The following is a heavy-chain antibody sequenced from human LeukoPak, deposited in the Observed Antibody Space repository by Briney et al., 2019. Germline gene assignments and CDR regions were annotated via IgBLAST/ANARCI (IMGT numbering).Heavy chain of an antibody. V-gene: IGHV3-43*01. D-gene: IGHD5-24*01. CDR2: IRWDGGST. Sequence: GGSLRLSCAASGFTFDDYTMHWVRQAPGKGLEWVSLIRWDGGSTYADSVKGRFTISRDNSKNSLYLQMNSLRTEDTALYYCAKEGDGYHWGQGTMVTVSS. CDR3: AKEGDGYH. J-gene: IGHJ3*01. CDR1: GFTFDDYT.